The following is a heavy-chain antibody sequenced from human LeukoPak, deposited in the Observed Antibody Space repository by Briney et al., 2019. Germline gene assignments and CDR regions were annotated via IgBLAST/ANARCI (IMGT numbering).Heavy chain of an antibody. CDR2: FDPEDGES. Sequence: ASVKVSCKVSGYTLTELSMHWVRQAPGKGLEWMGGFDPEDGESIYAQKFQGRVTMTEDTSTDTAYMELSSLRSEDTAVYYCASDLAAAGTSYWFDPWGQGTLVTVSS. V-gene: IGHV1-24*01. D-gene: IGHD6-13*01. CDR3: ASDLAAAGTSYWFDP. J-gene: IGHJ5*02. CDR1: GYTLTELS.